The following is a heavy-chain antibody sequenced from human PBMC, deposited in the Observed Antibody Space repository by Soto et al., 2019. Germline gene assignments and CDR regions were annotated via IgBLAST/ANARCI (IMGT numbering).Heavy chain of an antibody. D-gene: IGHD5-18*01. Sequence: QVQLQESGPGLVKPSETLSLTCTVSGGSVSSGSYYWSWIRQPPGKGLEWIGYIYYSGSTNYNPSLKSRVTISVDTSKNQFSLKLSSVTAADTAVYYCARAYTAMAKGFDYWGQGTLVTVSS. J-gene: IGHJ4*02. CDR1: GGSVSSGSYY. CDR3: ARAYTAMAKGFDY. CDR2: IYYSGST. V-gene: IGHV4-61*01.